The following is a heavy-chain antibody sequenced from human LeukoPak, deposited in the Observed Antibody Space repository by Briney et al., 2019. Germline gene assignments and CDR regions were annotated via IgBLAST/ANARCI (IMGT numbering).Heavy chain of an antibody. V-gene: IGHV3-23*01. J-gene: IGHJ4*02. D-gene: IGHD6-19*01. CDR3: AKLSSPYSSGWLGFDY. CDR2: ISGSGGST. CDR1: GFTFSSYA. Sequence: GGSLRLSCAASGFTFSSYAMSWVRQAPGKGLEWVSAISGSGGSTYYADSVKGRFTISRDNSKNTLYLQMNSLRAEDTAVYYCAKLSSPYSSGWLGFDYWGQETLVTVSS.